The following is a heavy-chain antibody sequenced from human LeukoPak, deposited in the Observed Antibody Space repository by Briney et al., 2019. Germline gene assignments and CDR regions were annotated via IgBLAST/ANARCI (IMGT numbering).Heavy chain of an antibody. CDR1: GFTFSIYE. CDR2: ISSSGRTI. V-gene: IGHV3-48*03. CDR3: VTVGSSSMDV. J-gene: IGHJ6*03. Sequence: GGSLRLSCAASGFTFSIYEMNWVRQAPGKGLEWDSYISSSGRTIYYAHSVKGRFTISRDNAKNSLYLQMNSLRAEDTAVYYCVTVGSSSMDVWGKGTTVTVSS. D-gene: IGHD3-10*01.